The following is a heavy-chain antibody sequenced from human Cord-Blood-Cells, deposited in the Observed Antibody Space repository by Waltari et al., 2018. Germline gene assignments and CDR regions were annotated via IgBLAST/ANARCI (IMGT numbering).Heavy chain of an antibody. CDR3: AREGRLSIAAAVY. J-gene: IGHJ4*02. CDR1: GFTFSSYW. V-gene: IGHV3-7*01. CDR2: IKQDGSEK. D-gene: IGHD6-13*01. Sequence: EVQLVESGGGLVQPGGSLRPSCAASGFTFSSYWMSWVRQAPGKGLEWVANIKQDGSEKYYVDSVKGRFTISRDNAKNSLYLQMNSLRAEDTAVYYCAREGRLSIAAAVYWGQGTLVTVSS.